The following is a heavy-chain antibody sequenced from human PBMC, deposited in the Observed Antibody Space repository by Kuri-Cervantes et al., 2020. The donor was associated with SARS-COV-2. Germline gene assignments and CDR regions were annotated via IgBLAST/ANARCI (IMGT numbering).Heavy chain of an antibody. Sequence: GESLKISCTASGFTFGDYAMSWFRQAPGKGLEWVGFIRSKAYGGTTEYAASVKGRFTISRDNAKNSLYLQMNSLRAEDTAVYYCARLHTGIVVVPAAIRSHYYYYYTDVWGKGTTVTVSS. V-gene: IGHV3-49*03. J-gene: IGHJ6*03. CDR1: GFTFGDYA. CDR2: IRSKAYGGTT. D-gene: IGHD2-2*02. CDR3: ARLHTGIVVVPAAIRSHYYYYYTDV.